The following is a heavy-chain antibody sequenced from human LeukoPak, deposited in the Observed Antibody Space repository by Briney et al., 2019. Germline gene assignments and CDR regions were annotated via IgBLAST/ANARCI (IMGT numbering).Heavy chain of an antibody. Sequence: GGSLRLSCAASGFTVSSNYMSWVRQAPGKGLEWVSVIYSGGSTYYADSVKGRFTISRDNSKNTLYLQMNSQRAEDTAVYYCARDKSKSMGRGVIIKDHSYYYMDVWGKGTTVTISS. CDR3: ARDKSKSMGRGVIIKDHSYYYMDV. CDR1: GFTVSSNY. J-gene: IGHJ6*03. V-gene: IGHV3-66*01. CDR2: IYSGGST. D-gene: IGHD3-10*01.